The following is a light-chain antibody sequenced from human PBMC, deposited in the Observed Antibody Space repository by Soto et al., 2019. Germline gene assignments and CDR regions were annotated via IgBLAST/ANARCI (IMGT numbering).Light chain of an antibody. CDR1: SSNIGAGYD. V-gene: IGLV1-40*01. CDR2: GNS. CDR3: QSYDISLSGSRV. J-gene: IGLJ2*01. Sequence: QLVLTQPPSVSGAPGQRVTISCTGSSSNIGAGYDVHWYQQLPGTAPKLLIYGNSNRPSGVPDRFSGSKSGTSASLAITGLQAEDEADYYCQSYDISLSGSRVFGGGTKVTVL.